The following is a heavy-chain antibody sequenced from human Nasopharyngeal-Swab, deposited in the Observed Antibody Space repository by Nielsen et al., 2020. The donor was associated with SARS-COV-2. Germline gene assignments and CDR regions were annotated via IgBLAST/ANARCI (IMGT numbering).Heavy chain of an antibody. CDR1: GFTFIEYY. Sequence: SCAASGFTFIEYYMSWLRQAPGKGLEYISYISGSGGTIYYGDSMKGRFTISRDNAKNSLYLQMNSLRAEDTAVYYCARDRANWDFDYWGQGTLVTVSS. CDR3: ARDRANWDFDY. V-gene: IGHV3-11*04. J-gene: IGHJ4*02. CDR2: ISGSGGTI. D-gene: IGHD7-27*01.